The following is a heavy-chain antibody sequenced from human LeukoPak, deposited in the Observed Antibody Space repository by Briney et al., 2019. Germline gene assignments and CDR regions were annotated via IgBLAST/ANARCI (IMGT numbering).Heavy chain of an antibody. D-gene: IGHD1-26*01. CDR2: INHSGST. Sequence: SETLSLTCAVYGGSFSGYYWSWIRQPPGKGLEWIGEINHSGSTNYNPSLKSRVTISVDTSKNQFSLKLSSVTAADTAVYYCARVQRTEEGGYSYYYIDVWGKGTTVTVSS. J-gene: IGHJ6*03. CDR3: ARVQRTEEGGYSYYYIDV. CDR1: GGSFSGYY. V-gene: IGHV4-34*01.